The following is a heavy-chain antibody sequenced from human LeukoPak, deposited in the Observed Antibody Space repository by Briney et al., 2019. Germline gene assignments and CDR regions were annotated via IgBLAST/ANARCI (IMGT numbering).Heavy chain of an antibody. J-gene: IGHJ3*02. CDR1: GGSISSYH. Sequence: PSETLSLTCTVSGGSISSYHWSWIRQPAGKGLEWIGRIYTSGSTNYNPSLKSRVTMSVDTSKNQFSLKLSSVTAADTAVYYCTRATLYQQLGPLDAFDIWGQGTMVTVSS. V-gene: IGHV4-4*07. CDR3: TRATLYQQLGPLDAFDI. CDR2: IYTSGST. D-gene: IGHD6-13*01.